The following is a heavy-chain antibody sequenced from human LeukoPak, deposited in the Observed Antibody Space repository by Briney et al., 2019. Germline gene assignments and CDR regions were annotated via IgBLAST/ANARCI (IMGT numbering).Heavy chain of an antibody. J-gene: IGHJ4*02. Sequence: GGSLRLSRAASGFTFTGYWMSWVRQAPGKGLEWVANMNQAGSEKYYVDSVKGRFTISRDNAKNSLSLQMNSLRAEDTAVYYCARDGQPFDSWGQGTLVTVSS. CDR2: MNQAGSEK. CDR1: GFTFTGYW. D-gene: IGHD6-13*01. CDR3: ARDGQPFDS. V-gene: IGHV3-7*04.